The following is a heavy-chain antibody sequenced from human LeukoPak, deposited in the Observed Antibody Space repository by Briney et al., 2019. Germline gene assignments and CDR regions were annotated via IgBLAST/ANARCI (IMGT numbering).Heavy chain of an antibody. J-gene: IGHJ3*02. Sequence: PGGSLRLSCAASGFTFSSYAMSWVRQAPGKGLEWVSATRGGGSGTHYADSVKGRFTISRDSSNNTLSLQMNSLRAEDTAVYFCAKDPGLDAFDIWGQGTMVTVSS. CDR1: GFTFSSYA. CDR2: TRGGGSGT. D-gene: IGHD3-22*01. V-gene: IGHV3-23*01. CDR3: AKDPGLDAFDI.